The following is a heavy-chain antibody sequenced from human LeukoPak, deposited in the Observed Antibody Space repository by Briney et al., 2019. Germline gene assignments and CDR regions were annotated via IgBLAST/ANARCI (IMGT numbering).Heavy chain of an antibody. D-gene: IGHD3-9*01. CDR1: GCSFTSYW. CDR3: ARGQRGDILTGYAATY. V-gene: IGHV5-51*01. J-gene: IGHJ4*02. Sequence: GESLKISCKGSGCSFTSYWIGWVRQMPGKGLEWMGIIYPGDSDTRYSPSFQGQVTISADKSISTAYLQWSSLKASDTAMYYCARGQRGDILTGYAATYWGQGTLVTVSS. CDR2: IYPGDSDT.